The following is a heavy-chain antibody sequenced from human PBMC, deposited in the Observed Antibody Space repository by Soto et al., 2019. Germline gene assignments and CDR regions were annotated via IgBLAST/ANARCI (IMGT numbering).Heavy chain of an antibody. J-gene: IGHJ3*02. CDR3: ASRRGGYCSSTSCYGTDAFDI. V-gene: IGHV1-18*01. Sequence: ASVKVSCKASGYTFTSYGISWVRQAPGQGLEWMGWISAYNGNTNYAQKLQGRVTMTTDTSTSTAYMELRSLRSDDTAVYYCASRRGGYCSSTSCYGTDAFDIWGQGTMVTVSS. CDR2: ISAYNGNT. CDR1: GYTFTSYG. D-gene: IGHD2-2*01.